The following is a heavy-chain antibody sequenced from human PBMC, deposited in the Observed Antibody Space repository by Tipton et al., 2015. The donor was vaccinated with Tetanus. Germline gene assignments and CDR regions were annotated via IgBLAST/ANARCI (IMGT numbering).Heavy chain of an antibody. V-gene: IGHV3-53*01. D-gene: IGHD3-22*01. J-gene: IGHJ6*02. CDR2: IYSTSTT. CDR3: ARDDYYDGRGLYYYGLDV. CDR1: GFSVSNDY. Sequence: SLRLSCAASGFSVSNDYLSWVRQAPGKGLEWVSIIYSTSTTYYVDSVKGRFTISRDISKNMVYLQMNSLRAEDTAVYYCARDDYYDGRGLYYYGLDVWGQGTTVTVSS.